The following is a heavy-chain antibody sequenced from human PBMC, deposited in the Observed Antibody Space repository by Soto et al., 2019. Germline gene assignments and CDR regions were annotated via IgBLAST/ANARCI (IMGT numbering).Heavy chain of an antibody. J-gene: IGHJ4*02. CDR2: IHTGGST. CDR1: GFTVSNHY. CDR3: ARDFYDLSYKFDY. Sequence: PGGSLSLSCAASGFTVSNHYMAWVRQAPGKGLAWVSVIHTGGSTYYADSVKGRFSISRDNSKNTLYLQMSSLRAEDTAVYYCARDFYDLSYKFDYWGQGTLVTVSS. V-gene: IGHV3-66*01. D-gene: IGHD3-3*01.